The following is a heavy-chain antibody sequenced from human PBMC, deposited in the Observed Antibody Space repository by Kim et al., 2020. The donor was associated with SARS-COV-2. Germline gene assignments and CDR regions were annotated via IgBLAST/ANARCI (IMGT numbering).Heavy chain of an antibody. D-gene: IGHD2-2*02. V-gene: IGHV4-59*01. Sequence: SETLSLTCTVSGGSISSYYWSWIRQPPGKGLEWIGYIYYSGSTNYNPSLKSRVTISVDTSKNQFSLKLSSVTAADTAVYYCARYGSVVVPAAIATSREYYYYGMDVWGQGTTVTVSS. CDR3: ARYGSVVVPAAIATSREYYYYGMDV. CDR2: IYYSGST. J-gene: IGHJ6*02. CDR1: GGSISSYY.